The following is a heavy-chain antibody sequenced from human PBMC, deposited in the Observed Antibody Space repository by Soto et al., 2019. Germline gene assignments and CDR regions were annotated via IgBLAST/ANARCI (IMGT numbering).Heavy chain of an antibody. CDR2: ISAYNGNT. J-gene: IGHJ4*02. V-gene: IGHV1-18*01. D-gene: IGHD2-15*01. Sequence: ASVEVACKASGDTCTSDGIRWVRQAPGQGLEWMGWISAYNGNTNYARKLQGRVTMTTDTSTSTAYMELRSLRSDDTAVYYCARVLCSGGSSSSVLDSWAQRYLLPVSA. CDR1: GDTCTSDG. CDR3: ARVLCSGGSSSSVLDS.